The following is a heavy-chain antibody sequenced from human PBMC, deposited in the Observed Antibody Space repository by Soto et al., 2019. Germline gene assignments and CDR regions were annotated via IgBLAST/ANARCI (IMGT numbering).Heavy chain of an antibody. V-gene: IGHV4-38-2*01. J-gene: IGHJ3*01. Sequence: SETLSLTCAVSGFFISSGNYLGWILKPPWKGLEWIGSIFHGGNTYYNPSLKSRVTISVDMSKNQFSLKLNSVTAADTAVYYCARARWYDAFDVWGQGTVVTVS. CDR2: IFHGGNT. CDR1: GFFISSGNY. CDR3: ARARWYDAFDV. D-gene: IGHD2-15*01.